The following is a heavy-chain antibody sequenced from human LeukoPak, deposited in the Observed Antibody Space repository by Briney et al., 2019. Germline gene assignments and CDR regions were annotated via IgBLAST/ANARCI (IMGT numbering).Heavy chain of an antibody. V-gene: IGHV3-30*04. CDR3: AKDPALVTSEYYFDY. CDR1: GFTFSSYA. CDR2: ISYDGSNK. J-gene: IGHJ4*02. Sequence: GGSLRLSCAASGFTFSSYAMHWVRQAPGKGLEWVAVISYDGSNKYYADSVKGRFTISRDNSKNTLYLQMNSLRAEDTAVYYCAKDPALVTSEYYFDYWGQGTLVTVSS. D-gene: IGHD2-21*02.